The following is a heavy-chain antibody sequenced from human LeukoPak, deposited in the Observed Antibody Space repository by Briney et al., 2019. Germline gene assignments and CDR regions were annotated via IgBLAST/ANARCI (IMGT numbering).Heavy chain of an antibody. CDR1: GGSINSYY. V-gene: IGHV4-59*08. CDR2: IYYGGST. Sequence: SETLSLTCTVSGGSINSYYWSWIRQPPGKGLEWIGYIYYGGSTNYNPSLKSRVTISVHTSKNQFSLKLSSVTAADTAVYYCARPLSGSYYPFDYWGQGTLVTVSS. D-gene: IGHD1-26*01. CDR3: ARPLSGSYYPFDY. J-gene: IGHJ4*02.